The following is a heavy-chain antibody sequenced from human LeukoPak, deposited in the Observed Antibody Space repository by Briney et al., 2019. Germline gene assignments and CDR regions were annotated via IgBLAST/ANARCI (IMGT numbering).Heavy chain of an antibody. D-gene: IGHD6-6*01. CDR2: IRYDGSNK. J-gene: IGHJ3*02. CDR1: GFTFSSYG. CDR3: ARDIPLVMSIAARHDAFDI. V-gene: IGHV3-30*02. Sequence: GGSLRLSCAASGFTFSSYGMHWVRQAPGKGLEWVAFIRYDGSNKYYADSVKGRFTISRDNSKNTLYLQMNSLRAEDTAVYYCARDIPLVMSIAARHDAFDIWGQGTMVTVSS.